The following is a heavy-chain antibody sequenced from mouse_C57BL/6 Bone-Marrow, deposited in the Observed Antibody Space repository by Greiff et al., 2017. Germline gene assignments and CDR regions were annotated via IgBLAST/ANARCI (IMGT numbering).Heavy chain of an antibody. CDR3: ASHDDGYYYAMDC. CDR2: IDPSDSYT. J-gene: IGHJ4*01. D-gene: IGHD2-12*01. V-gene: IGHV1-69*01. Sequence: QVQLQQPGAELVMPGASVKLSCKASGYTFTSYWMHWVKQRPGQGLEWIGEIDPSDSYTNYNQKFKGKSTLTVDKSSSTAYMQLSSLTSEDSAVYYCASHDDGYYYAMDCWGQGTSVTVSS. CDR1: GYTFTSYW.